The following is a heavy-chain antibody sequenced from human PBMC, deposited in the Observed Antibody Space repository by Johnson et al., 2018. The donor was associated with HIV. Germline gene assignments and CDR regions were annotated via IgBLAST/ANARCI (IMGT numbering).Heavy chain of an antibody. J-gene: IGHJ3*02. CDR3: ARVRDAGYGDYVGNAFDI. CDR2: LNWNGGSR. V-gene: IGHV3-20*04. D-gene: IGHD4-17*01. CDR1: GFIFDDYG. Sequence: VQLVESGGGVVRTGGSLRLSCAASGFIFDDYGMSWVRKAPGKGLEWVSGLNWNGGSRGYGDSVKGRFTISRDNAKNSLYLQMNSLRAEDTALYYCARVRDAGYGDYVGNAFDIWGQGTMVTVSS.